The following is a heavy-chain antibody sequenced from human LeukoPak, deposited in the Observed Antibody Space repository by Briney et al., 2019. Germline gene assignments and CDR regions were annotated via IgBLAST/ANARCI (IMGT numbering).Heavy chain of an antibody. CDR3: ARAYYDSSGMPDY. D-gene: IGHD3-22*01. CDR2: ISSSSSYI. Sequence: GGSLRLSCAASGFTFSSYSMNWVRQAAGKGLEWLSSISSSSSYIYYADSVKGRFTISRDNAKNSLYLQMNSLRAEDTAVYYCARAYYDSSGMPDYWGQGTLVTVSS. CDR1: GFTFSSYS. J-gene: IGHJ4*02. V-gene: IGHV3-21*01.